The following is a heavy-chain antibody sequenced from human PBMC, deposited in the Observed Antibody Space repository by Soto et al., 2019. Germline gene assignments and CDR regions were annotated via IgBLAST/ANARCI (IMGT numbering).Heavy chain of an antibody. CDR2: IIPIFGTA. CDR3: ARVVTVVKSFHYWYFDL. V-gene: IGHV1-69*12. Sequence: QVQLVQSGAEVKKPGSSVKVSCKASGGTFSSYAISWVRQAPGQGLEWMGGIIPIFGTANYAQKFEGRVTITADESTSTAYMGLSRLRSEDTAVYYCARVVTVVKSFHYWYFDLWGRGTLVTVSS. D-gene: IGHD2-15*01. J-gene: IGHJ2*01. CDR1: GGTFSSYA.